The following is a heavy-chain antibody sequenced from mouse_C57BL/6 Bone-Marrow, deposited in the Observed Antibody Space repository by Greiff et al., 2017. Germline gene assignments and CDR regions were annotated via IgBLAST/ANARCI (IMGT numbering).Heavy chain of an antibody. CDR3: TRAQATAY. J-gene: IGHJ3*01. CDR2: IDPENGDT. D-gene: IGHD3-2*02. V-gene: IGHV14-4*01. CDR1: GFNIKDDY. Sequence: VQLQQSGAELVRPGASVKLSCTASGFNIKDDYMHWVKQRPEQGLEWIGWIDPENGDTEYASKFQGKATITADTSSNTAYLQLSSLTSEDTAVYYCTRAQATAYWGQGTLVTVSA.